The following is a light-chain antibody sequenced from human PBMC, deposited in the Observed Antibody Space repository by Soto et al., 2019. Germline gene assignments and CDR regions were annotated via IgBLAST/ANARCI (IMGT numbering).Light chain of an antibody. CDR1: QNMTRY. CDR2: AAS. J-gene: IGKJ1*01. Sequence: DIRMTQSPSSLSASVGDSITITCRPSQNMTRYLNLFQQKPGKVPKLLIYAASSLQSGVPSRFSGGGSGADFTLTISSLQPEDFATYYCQQSFSIPWTFGQGTKVDIK. V-gene: IGKV1-39*01. CDR3: QQSFSIPWT.